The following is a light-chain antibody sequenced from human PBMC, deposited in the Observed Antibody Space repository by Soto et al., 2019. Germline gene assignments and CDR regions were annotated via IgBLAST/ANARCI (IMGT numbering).Light chain of an antibody. CDR2: DVS. J-gene: IGLJ2*01. CDR1: SSDVGGYNY. CDR3: CSYAGTYAV. V-gene: IGLV2-11*01. Sequence: QSALTQPRSVSGSPGQSVAISCTGTSSDVGGYNYVSWYQQHPGKAPQLRIYDVSGRPSGVPDRFSGSKSGNTASLTISGLQAEDEADYYCCSYAGTYAVFGGGTKLTVL.